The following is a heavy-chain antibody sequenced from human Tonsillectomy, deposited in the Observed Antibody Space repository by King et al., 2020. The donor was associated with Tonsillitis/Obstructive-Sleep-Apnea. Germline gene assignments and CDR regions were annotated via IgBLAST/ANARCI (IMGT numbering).Heavy chain of an antibody. D-gene: IGHD3-10*01. V-gene: IGHV1-69*12. J-gene: IGHJ3*02. Sequence: QLVQSGAEVKKPGSSVKVSCKASGGTFSSYAISWVRQAPGQGLEWMGGIIPIFGTANYAQKFQGRVSITADESTSTAYMELGSLRSEDTAVYYCARTYYYGSGSYSDAFDIWGQGTMVTVSS. CDR3: ARTYYYGSGSYSDAFDI. CDR1: GGTFSSYA. CDR2: IIPIFGTA.